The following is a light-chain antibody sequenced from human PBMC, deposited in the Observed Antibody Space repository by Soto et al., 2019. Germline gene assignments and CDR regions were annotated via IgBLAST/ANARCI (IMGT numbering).Light chain of an antibody. V-gene: IGKV1-33*01. CDR1: QDISNY. CDR2: DAS. J-gene: IGKJ3*01. Sequence: DIQMTQSPSSLSASVRDRVTITCQASQDISNYSNWYQQKPGKAPMLLIYDASSLETGAPSRCSGSGSGTDFTFTTSSLEPEDIATYYCQQYDNLPPFTFGPGTKVDIK. CDR3: QQYDNLPPFT.